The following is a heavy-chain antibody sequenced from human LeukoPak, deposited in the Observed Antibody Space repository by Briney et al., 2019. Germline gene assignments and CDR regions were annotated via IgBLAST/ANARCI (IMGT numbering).Heavy chain of an antibody. V-gene: IGHV3-30*04. Sequence: PGGSLRLSCAAPGFTFSSYAMHWVRQAPGKGLEWVAVISYDGSNKYYADSVKGRFTISRDNSKNTLYLQMNSLRAEDTAVYYCARDPVTAIGYFDYWGQGTLATVSS. J-gene: IGHJ4*02. CDR2: ISYDGSNK. CDR1: GFTFSSYA. D-gene: IGHD2-21*02. CDR3: ARDPVTAIGYFDY.